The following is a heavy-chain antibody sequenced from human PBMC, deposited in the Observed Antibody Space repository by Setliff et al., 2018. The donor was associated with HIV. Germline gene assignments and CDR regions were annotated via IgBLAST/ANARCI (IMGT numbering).Heavy chain of an antibody. CDR3: AREVLGGSSWYRFYFDY. CDR1: GYTFTDYY. J-gene: IGHJ4*02. V-gene: IGHV1-2*02. CDR2: INSASGGT. Sequence: ASVKVSCKASGYTFTDYYIHWVRQAPGQGLEWMGWINSASGGTNYAQNFQGRVTVTRDTSINTAYVELNSLKSDDTAVYYCAREVLGGSSWYRFYFDYWGQGTLVTVSS. D-gene: IGHD6-13*01.